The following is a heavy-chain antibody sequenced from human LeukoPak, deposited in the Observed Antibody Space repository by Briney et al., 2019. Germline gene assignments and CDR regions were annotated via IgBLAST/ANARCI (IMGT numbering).Heavy chain of an antibody. Sequence: SETLSLTCAVSGGSISSGGYSWSWIRQPPGKGLEWIGYIYHSGSTYYNPSLRSRVTISVDRSKNQFSLKLSSVTAADTAVYYCAREKPWLNWFDPWGQGTLVTVSS. V-gene: IGHV4-30-2*01. CDR3: AREKPWLNWFDP. CDR1: GGSISSGGYS. D-gene: IGHD5-12*01. CDR2: IYHSGST. J-gene: IGHJ5*02.